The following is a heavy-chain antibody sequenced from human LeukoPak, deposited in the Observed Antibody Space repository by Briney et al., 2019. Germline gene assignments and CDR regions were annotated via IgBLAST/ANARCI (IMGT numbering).Heavy chain of an antibody. D-gene: IGHD6-13*01. CDR1: GGTFSSYA. CDR2: ISAYNGNT. J-gene: IGHJ6*02. V-gene: IGHV1-18*01. CDR3: ARDIKVSDRYSSSWYYYYGMDV. Sequence: WASVKVSCKPSGGTFSSYAISWVREAPGQGLEWMGWISAYNGNTNYAQKLQGRVTMTTDTSTSTAYMELRSLRSDDTAVYYCARDIKVSDRYSSSWYYYYGMDVWGQGTTVTVSS.